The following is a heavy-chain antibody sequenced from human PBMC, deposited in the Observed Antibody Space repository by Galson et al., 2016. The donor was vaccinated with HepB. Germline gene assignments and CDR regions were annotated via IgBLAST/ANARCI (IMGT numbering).Heavy chain of an antibody. V-gene: IGHV3-23*01. D-gene: IGHD1-26*01. CDR3: AKETGSSSRFYFDY. Sequence: SLRLSCAASGFTFNNFGMNWVRQAPGKGPEWVSTITDGGDGTYYADSVKGRFTISRDNSKSTLSLQMNSLRAEDTAVYYCAKETGSSSRFYFDYWGLGILVTVSS. J-gene: IGHJ4*02. CDR2: ITDGGDGT. CDR1: GFTFNNFG.